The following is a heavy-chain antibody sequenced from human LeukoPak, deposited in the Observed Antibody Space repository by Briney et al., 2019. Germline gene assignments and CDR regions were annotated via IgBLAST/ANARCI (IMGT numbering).Heavy chain of an antibody. D-gene: IGHD4-23*01. J-gene: IGHJ4*01. CDR1: GFTFSSYG. Sequence: GGSLRLSCAASGFTFSSYGMSWVRQAPGKGLEWVSAISGSGGSTYYADSVKGRFTISRDNSKNTLYLQMNSLRAEDTAVYYCAKGDYYGGNSGSGYFDYWGHGTLVTVSS. V-gene: IGHV3-23*01. CDR2: ISGSGGST. CDR3: AKGDYYGGNSGSGYFDY.